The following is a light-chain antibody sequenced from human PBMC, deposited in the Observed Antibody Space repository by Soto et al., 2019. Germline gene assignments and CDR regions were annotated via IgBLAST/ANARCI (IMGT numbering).Light chain of an antibody. CDR2: KAS. CDR3: QQYNSYWT. V-gene: IGKV1-5*03. Sequence: DIQMTQSPSTLSASVGDRVTITCRASQSISSWLAWYQQKPGKAPKLLIYKASSLESGVPSRFSGSGSGTEFTLNISSLQPDDFATYYCQQYNSYWTFGQGTTVEIK. CDR1: QSISSW. J-gene: IGKJ1*01.